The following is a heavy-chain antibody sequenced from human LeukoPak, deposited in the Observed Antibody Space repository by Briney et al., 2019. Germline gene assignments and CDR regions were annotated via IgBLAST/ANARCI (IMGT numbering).Heavy chain of an antibody. Sequence: ASVKVSCKASGYTFTSYGISWVRQAPGQGLEWMGWISAYNGNTNYAQKLQGRVTMTTDTSTSTAYMELRSLRSDDTAVYYCARDLKDIAVAGMVDYHYYYYMDVWGKGTTVTVSS. CDR1: GYTFTSYG. D-gene: IGHD6-19*01. CDR3: ARDLKDIAVAGMVDYHYYYYMDV. V-gene: IGHV1-18*01. J-gene: IGHJ6*03. CDR2: ISAYNGNT.